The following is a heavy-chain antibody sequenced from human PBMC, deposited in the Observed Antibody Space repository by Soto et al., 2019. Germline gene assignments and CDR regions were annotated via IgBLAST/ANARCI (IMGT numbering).Heavy chain of an antibody. D-gene: IGHD1-26*01. CDR2: ISYDGSNK. J-gene: IGHJ4*02. CDR1: GFTFSSYG. Sequence: QVQLVESGGGVVQPGRSLRLSCAASGFTFSSYGMHWVRQAPGKGLEWVAVISYDGSNKYYADSVKGRFTISRDNSKNTLYLQMNSLRAEDTAVYYCAKKESSGYLDYWGQGTLVTVSS. CDR3: AKKESSGYLDY. V-gene: IGHV3-30*18.